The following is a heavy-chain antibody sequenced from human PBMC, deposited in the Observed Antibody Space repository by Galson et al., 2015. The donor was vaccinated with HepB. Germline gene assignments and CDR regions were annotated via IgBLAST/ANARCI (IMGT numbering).Heavy chain of an antibody. D-gene: IGHD3-10*01. J-gene: IGHJ4*02. CDR3: VRDNSEMPELFDL. V-gene: IGHV3-74*01. CDR1: RFTFSSYW. CDR2: INNDGSDT. Sequence: SLRLSCAASRFTFSSYWMHWVRQVPGKGLVWVSRINNDGSDTNYADSVKGRFTISRDNAKSTLFLQMNSLRAEDTAVYYCVRDNSEMPELFDLWGQGTLVTVSS.